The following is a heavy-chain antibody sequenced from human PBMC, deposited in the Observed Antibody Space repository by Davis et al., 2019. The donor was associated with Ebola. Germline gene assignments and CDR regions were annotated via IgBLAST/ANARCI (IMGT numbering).Heavy chain of an antibody. CDR3: GSCPAGYYYGMDV. CDR1: GGSISSSSYY. J-gene: IGHJ6*02. D-gene: IGHD2-15*01. Sequence: MPSETLSLTCTVSGGSISSSSYYWGWVRQPPGKGLEWIGSIYYSGSTYYNPSLKSRVTISVDTSKNQFSLKLSSVTAADTAVYYCGSCPAGYYYGMDVWGQGTTVTVSS. CDR2: IYYSGST. V-gene: IGHV4-39*01.